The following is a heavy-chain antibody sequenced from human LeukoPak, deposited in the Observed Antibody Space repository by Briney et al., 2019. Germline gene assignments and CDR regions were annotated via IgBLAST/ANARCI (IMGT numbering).Heavy chain of an antibody. CDR1: GFTFDDYA. Sequence: SLRLSCAASGFTFDDYAMHWVRQAPGKGLEWVSGISWNSGSIGYADSVKGRFTISRDNAKNSLYLQVNSLRAEDTAVYYCARARGYSSRYGMDVWGQGTTVTVSS. D-gene: IGHD6-13*01. V-gene: IGHV3-9*01. CDR3: ARARGYSSRYGMDV. CDR2: ISWNSGSI. J-gene: IGHJ6*02.